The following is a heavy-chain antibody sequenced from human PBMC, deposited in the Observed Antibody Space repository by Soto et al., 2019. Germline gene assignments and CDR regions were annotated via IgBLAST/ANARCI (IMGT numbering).Heavy chain of an antibody. Sequence: GGSLRLSCAGSGFTLTRSAVSWVRQAPGKGLEWVSGISAGGGGTYYADSVKGRFTISRDVAKNTVYLQMNGLRVEDTAVYYCAKDVGQWVETVDDWGYGTLVAVSS. CDR1: GFTLTRSA. D-gene: IGHD6-19*01. CDR3: AKDVGQWVETVDD. J-gene: IGHJ4*01. V-gene: IGHV3-23*01. CDR2: ISAGGGGT.